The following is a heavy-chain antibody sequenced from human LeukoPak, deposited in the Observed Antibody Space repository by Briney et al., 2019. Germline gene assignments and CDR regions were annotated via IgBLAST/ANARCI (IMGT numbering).Heavy chain of an antibody. J-gene: IGHJ5*02. V-gene: IGHV5-51*01. Sequence: HGESLKISCKGSGYSFASYWIGWVRQMPGKGLEWVGLIYPADSDARYSPSFEGQVTISADKSISTAYLHWSSLKASDTAMYYCVRREVGATLRFDPWGQGTLVIVSS. CDR1: GYSFASYW. D-gene: IGHD1-26*01. CDR3: VRREVGATLRFDP. CDR2: IYPADSDA.